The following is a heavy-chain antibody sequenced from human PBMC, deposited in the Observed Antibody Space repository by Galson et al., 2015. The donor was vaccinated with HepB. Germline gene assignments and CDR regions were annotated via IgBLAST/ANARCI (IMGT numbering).Heavy chain of an antibody. Sequence: SLRLSCAASGFTFSSNWMTWVRQTPEKGLEWVANIKQDGSEKYYVDSVKGRFTISRDNSKNTLYLQMNSLRAEDTAVYYCARDEVPPSSGFHFDLWGRGTLVTVSS. CDR1: GFTFSSNW. CDR3: ARDEVPPSSGFHFDL. J-gene: IGHJ2*01. CDR2: IKQDGSEK. V-gene: IGHV3-7*01. D-gene: IGHD6-19*01.